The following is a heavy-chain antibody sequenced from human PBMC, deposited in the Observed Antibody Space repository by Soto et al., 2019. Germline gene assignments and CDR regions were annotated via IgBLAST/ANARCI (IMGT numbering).Heavy chain of an antibody. CDR3: ARRLTTTVTAMGY. CDR2: INAGNGNT. D-gene: IGHD2-21*02. CDR1: GYIFTSYA. Sequence: ASVKVSCKTSGYIFTSYAMHWVRQAPGQRPEWMGWINAGNGNTKYAQNFVDRVTFTRNTVYLQVNSLRIEDTAVYYCARRLTTTVTAMGYWGQGTPVTVSS. V-gene: IGHV1-3*01. J-gene: IGHJ4*02.